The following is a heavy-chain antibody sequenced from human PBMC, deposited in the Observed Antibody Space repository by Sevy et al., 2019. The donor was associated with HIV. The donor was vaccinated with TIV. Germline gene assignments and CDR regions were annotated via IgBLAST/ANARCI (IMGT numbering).Heavy chain of an antibody. Sequence: GGSLRLSCAASGFTFDDYAMHWVRHVPGKGLEWVSSISWNSGRIDYADSVKGRFTISRDNAKDSLYLPMNNLMPGDNALYSCAKGSNYDFCGGADYWGQGTLVTVSS. CDR3: AKGSNYDFCGGADY. D-gene: IGHD3-3*01. J-gene: IGHJ4*02. V-gene: IGHV3-9*01. CDR1: GFTFDDYA. CDR2: ISWNSGRI.